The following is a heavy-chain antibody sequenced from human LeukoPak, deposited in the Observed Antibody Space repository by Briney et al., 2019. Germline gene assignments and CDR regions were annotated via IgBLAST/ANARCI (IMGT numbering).Heavy chain of an antibody. CDR1: VYTFTSYY. V-gene: IGHV1-46*01. D-gene: IGHD3-22*01. CDR2: INPSGGST. J-gene: IGHJ4*02. CDR3: ARAPLPHIGVVITFDY. Sequence: GASVKVSCKACVYTFTSYYMHWVRQAPGQGLEWMGIINPSGGSTSYAQKFQGRVTMKRDTSTSTVYMELSSLRSEDTAVYYCARAPLPHIGVVITFDYWGQGTLVTVSS.